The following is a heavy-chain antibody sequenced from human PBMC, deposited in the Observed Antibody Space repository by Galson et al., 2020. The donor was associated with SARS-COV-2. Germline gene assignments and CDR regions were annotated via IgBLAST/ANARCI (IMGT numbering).Heavy chain of an antibody. D-gene: IGHD6-25*01. CDR1: GASMSSYY. CDR2: MYYSGST. Sequence: ASETLSLTCTVSGASMSSYYWTWIRQPPGKGLEWIGYMYYSGSTSYNPSLKSRVTILIDRSNNQFSLNLRSMTAADTAVYYCAREGGYSFFDYWGQGTLVTVSS. J-gene: IGHJ4*02. V-gene: IGHV4-59*01. CDR3: AREGGYSFFDY.